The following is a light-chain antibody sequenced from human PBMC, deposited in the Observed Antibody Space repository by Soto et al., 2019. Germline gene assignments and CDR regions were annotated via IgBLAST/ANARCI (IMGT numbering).Light chain of an antibody. V-gene: IGKV3-15*01. CDR2: DVS. CDR1: ETVSTN. J-gene: IGKJ1*01. Sequence: ETVLTQSPATLSVSPGERVTLSCRASETVSTNLAWYQQRPGQAPRLLIYDVSTGATGIPARFSGRRSGTEFTLTISSLQSEDFGVYYCQQYNSCPQTFGQGTKVDIK. CDR3: QQYNSCPQT.